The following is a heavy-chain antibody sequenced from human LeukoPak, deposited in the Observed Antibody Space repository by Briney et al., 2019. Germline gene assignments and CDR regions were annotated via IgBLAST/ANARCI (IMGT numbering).Heavy chain of an antibody. D-gene: IGHD3-9*01. V-gene: IGHV4-34*01. CDR3: ARLFLTGYYRPERPYYFDY. CDR2: INHSGST. Sequence: SETLSLTCAVYGVSFSAYYWSWIRQPPGKGLEWIGEINHSGSTNYNPSLKSRVTISVDTSKNQFSLKLSSVTAADTAVYYCARLFLTGYYRPERPYYFDYWGQGTLVTVSS. J-gene: IGHJ4*02. CDR1: GVSFSAYY.